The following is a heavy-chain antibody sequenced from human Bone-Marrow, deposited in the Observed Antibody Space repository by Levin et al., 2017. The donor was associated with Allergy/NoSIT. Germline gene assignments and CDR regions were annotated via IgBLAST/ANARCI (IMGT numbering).Heavy chain of an antibody. CDR2: VYYTGST. D-gene: IGHD3-10*01. CDR1: GGSISSSTYS. Sequence: PGGSLRLSCTVSGGSISSSTYSWGWIRQPPGKGLEWIGNVYYTGSTHYNPSLKSRVTISADTSKNQISLKLSSVTAADTAVYYCARAPYYGPARPYQSDYWGQGTLVTVSS. V-gene: IGHV4-39*01. CDR3: ARAPYYGPARPYQSDY. J-gene: IGHJ4*02.